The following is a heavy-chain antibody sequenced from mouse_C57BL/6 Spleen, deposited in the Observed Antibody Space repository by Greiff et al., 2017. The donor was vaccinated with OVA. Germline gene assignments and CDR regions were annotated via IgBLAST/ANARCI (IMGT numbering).Heavy chain of an antibody. CDR1: GYTFTTYP. J-gene: IGHJ2*01. CDR3: ARSLDGYFDY. V-gene: IGHV1-47*01. D-gene: IGHD2-3*01. Sequence: QVQLKESGAELVKPGASVKMSCKASGYTFTTYPIHWMKQSPGQSLEWIGNFHPYNDDTKYNEKFKGKATLTVEKSSSTVYLELSRLTSDDSAVYYCARSLDGYFDYWGQGTTLTVSS. CDR2: FHPYNDDT.